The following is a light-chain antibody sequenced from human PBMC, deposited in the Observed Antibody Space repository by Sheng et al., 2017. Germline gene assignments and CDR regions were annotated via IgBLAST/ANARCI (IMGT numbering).Light chain of an antibody. V-gene: IGLV2-23*01. CDR3: CSYAGGNAWV. CDR2: EGT. Sequence: QSPLTQPASVSGSPGQSITISCSGTTSDVGSYNLVSWYQQHPGKAPKVLIYEGTKRPSGVSHRFSGSKSGKTASLTISGLQAEDEADYYCCSYAGGNAWVFGGGTKLTVL. J-gene: IGLJ3*02. CDR1: TSDVGSYNL.